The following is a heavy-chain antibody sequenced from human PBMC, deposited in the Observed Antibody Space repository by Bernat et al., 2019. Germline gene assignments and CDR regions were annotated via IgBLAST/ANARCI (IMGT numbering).Heavy chain of an antibody. CDR2: IYYSGST. CDR3: AREQKDDSSGYYAYWCFDL. D-gene: IGHD3-22*01. V-gene: IGHV4-59*01. CDR1: GGSISCYY. Sequence: QVQLQESGPGLVKPSETLSLTCTVSGGSISCYYWSWIRQPPGKGLEWIGYIYYSGSTNYNPSLKSRVTISVDTSKNQFSLKLSSVTAADTAVYYCAREQKDDSSGYYAYWCFDLWGRGTLVTVSS. J-gene: IGHJ2*01.